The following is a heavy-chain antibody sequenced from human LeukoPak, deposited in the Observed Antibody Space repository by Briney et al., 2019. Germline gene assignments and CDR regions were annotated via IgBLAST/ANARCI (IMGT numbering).Heavy chain of an antibody. Sequence: SETLSLTCTVSGGSISSSSYYWGWIRQPPGKGLEWIGSIYYSGSTYYNPSLKSRVTISVDTSKNQFSLKLSSVTAADTAVYCCARDSVAGTDDYWGQGTLVTVSS. V-gene: IGHV4-39*07. J-gene: IGHJ4*02. CDR2: IYYSGST. CDR3: ARDSVAGTDDY. D-gene: IGHD6-19*01. CDR1: GGSISSSSYY.